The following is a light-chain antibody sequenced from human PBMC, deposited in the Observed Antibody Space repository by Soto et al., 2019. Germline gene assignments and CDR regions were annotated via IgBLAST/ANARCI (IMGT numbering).Light chain of an antibody. J-gene: IGLJ1*01. Sequence: QSVLTQPASVSGSPGESITISCTGTSSDVGGYNSVSWYQHHPGKAPKLIFYDVSNRPSGVSNRFSGSKSGNTASLTISGLQAEDEADYYCSSYTSSRTYIFGTGTKVTV. CDR2: DVS. CDR1: SSDVGGYNS. V-gene: IGLV2-14*03. CDR3: SSYTSSRTYI.